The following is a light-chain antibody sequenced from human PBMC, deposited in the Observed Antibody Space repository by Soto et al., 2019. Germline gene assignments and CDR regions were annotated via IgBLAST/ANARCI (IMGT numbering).Light chain of an antibody. CDR3: GSYTTSSNYV. Sequence: QSVLTQPASVSGSPGQSITISCTGTSSDVGAYNFVSWHQQHPGKAPKLMIYNVYDRPSGISYRFSGSKSGNTASLTISGLQAEDEADYYCGSYTTSSNYVFGTGTKVTVL. J-gene: IGLJ1*01. V-gene: IGLV2-14*03. CDR1: SSDVGAYNF. CDR2: NVY.